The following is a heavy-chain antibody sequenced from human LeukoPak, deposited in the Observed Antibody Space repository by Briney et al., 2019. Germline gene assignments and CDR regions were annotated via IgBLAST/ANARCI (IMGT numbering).Heavy chain of an antibody. D-gene: IGHD6-13*01. V-gene: IGHV4-59*01. CDR2: IYYSGST. CDR3: ARGMSSSSWYVVDY. CDR1: GGSISSYY. J-gene: IGHJ4*02. Sequence: PSETLSLTCTVSGGSISSYYWSWIRQPPGKGLEWIGYIYYSGSTNYNPSLKSRVTISVDTSKNQFSLKLSSVTAADTAVYYCARGMSSSSWYVVDYWGQGTLVTVSS.